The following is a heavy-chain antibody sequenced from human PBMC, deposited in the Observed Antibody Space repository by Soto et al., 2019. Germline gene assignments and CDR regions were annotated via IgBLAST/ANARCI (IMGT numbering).Heavy chain of an antibody. J-gene: IGHJ6*03. Sequence: EVQLVESGGGLVKPGGSLRLSCAASGFSFISYSMNWVRQAPGKGLEWVSSINEDSSYIYYAHSLRGRFTISRGNAKDSLYLQMNSLRAEDTAVYYCVRDFGWYFRSGYMDVWGDGATVTVSS. D-gene: IGHD3-3*01. CDR1: GFSFISYS. CDR2: INEDSSYI. V-gene: IGHV3-21*02. CDR3: VRDFGWYFRSGYMDV.